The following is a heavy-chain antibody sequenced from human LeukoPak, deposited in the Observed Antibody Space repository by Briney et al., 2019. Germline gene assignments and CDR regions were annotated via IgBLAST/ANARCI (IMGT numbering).Heavy chain of an antibody. CDR1: GHTFADYY. J-gene: IGHJ4*02. CDR2: INPESGDT. V-gene: IGHV1-2*02. D-gene: IGHD3-22*01. Sequence: ASVKVSCKASGHTFADYYFHWVRQAPGQGLEWLGWINPESGDTKYAPSFQGRVTMTRDTSISTAYMELSRLRSDDTAAYYCARDSVSYYDSSGYYLPPNYWGQGTLVTVSS. CDR3: ARDSVSYYDSSGYYLPPNY.